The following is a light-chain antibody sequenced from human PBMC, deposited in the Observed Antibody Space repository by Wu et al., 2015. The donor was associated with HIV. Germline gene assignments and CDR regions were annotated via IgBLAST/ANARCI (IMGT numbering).Light chain of an antibody. Sequence: EIVLTQSPATLSVSPGERATLSCRASQSLSRSLVWYQAKPGQAPRLLMYGASSRATGIPDRFSGSGSGTDFTLTISRLEPEDFAVYYCQQYGSSPYTFGQGTKLEIK. CDR1: QSLSRS. CDR2: GAS. J-gene: IGKJ2*01. V-gene: IGKV3-20*01. CDR3: QQYGSSPYT.